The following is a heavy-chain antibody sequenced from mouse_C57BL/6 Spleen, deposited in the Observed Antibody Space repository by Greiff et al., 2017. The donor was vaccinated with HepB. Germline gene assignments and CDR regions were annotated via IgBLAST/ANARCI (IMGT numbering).Heavy chain of an antibody. J-gene: IGHJ1*03. D-gene: IGHD1-1*01. CDR1: GFTFSDFY. Sequence: EVNVVESGGGLVQSGRSLRLSCATSGFTFSDFYMEWVRQAPGKGLEWIAASRNKANDYTTEYSASVKGRFIVSRDTSQSILYLQMNALRAEDTAIYYCARDPYYYGSSYLSYWYFDVWGTGTTVTVSS. V-gene: IGHV7-1*01. CDR3: ARDPYYYGSSYLSYWYFDV. CDR2: SRNKANDYTT.